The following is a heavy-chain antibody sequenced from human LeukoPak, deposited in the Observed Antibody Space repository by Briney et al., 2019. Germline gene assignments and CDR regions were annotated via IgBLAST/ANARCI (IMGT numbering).Heavy chain of an antibody. J-gene: IGHJ4*02. V-gene: IGHV1-69*13. CDR2: IIPLFGTA. Sequence: ASVNVSCKASGGIFSRYAISWVRQAPGQGLEWMGGIIPLFGTANYAQRFQGRLTITADESTRTAYMELSSLRSEDTAIYYCAREWDFDSSGFYYYYWGQGTLVTVSS. D-gene: IGHD3-22*01. CDR1: GGIFSRYA. CDR3: AREWDFDSSGFYYYY.